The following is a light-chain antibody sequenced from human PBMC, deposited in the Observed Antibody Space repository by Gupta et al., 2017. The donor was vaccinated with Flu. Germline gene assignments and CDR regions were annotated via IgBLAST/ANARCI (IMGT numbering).Light chain of an antibody. Sequence: LSLSPGGRASLPCRASQSVSSSYLAWYQQKPGQAPRLLIYGASSRDTGIPDRFSGSGAGTDVTLTISRREPEDFAVYYCQQYGSSPGFTFGHGTKVDIK. CDR3: QQYGSSPGFT. J-gene: IGKJ3*01. V-gene: IGKV3-20*01. CDR2: GAS. CDR1: QSVSSSY.